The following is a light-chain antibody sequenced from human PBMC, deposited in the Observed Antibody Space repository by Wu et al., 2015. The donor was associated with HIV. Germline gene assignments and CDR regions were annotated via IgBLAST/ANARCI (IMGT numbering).Light chain of an antibody. CDR3: QQYGGSPLYT. CDR2: DAS. V-gene: IGKV3-20*01. CDR1: QSVTSTY. Sequence: EIVLTQSPGTLSLSPGERATLSCRTSQSVTSTYLAWYQQKPGQAPRLLIYDASSRATGIPDRFTGSGSGTDFTLTISRLEPEDFAVYYCQQYGGSPLYTFGLGDQGWRSN. J-gene: IGKJ2*01.